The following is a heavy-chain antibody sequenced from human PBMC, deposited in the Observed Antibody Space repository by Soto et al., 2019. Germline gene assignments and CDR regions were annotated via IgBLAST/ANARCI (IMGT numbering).Heavy chain of an antibody. V-gene: IGHV3-23*01. CDR1: GFTFRNYA. Sequence: GGSLRLSCAASGFTFRNYAMNWVRQAPGKGLEWVAIIGGIGQYAFYADSVKGRFTFSRDNSKNTIYLEMNNLRTEDTTIYFCAKGGTSHIYCIDAWGPGTAVTVSS. CDR3: AKGGTSHIYCIDA. D-gene: IGHD3-16*01. CDR2: IGGIGQYA. J-gene: IGHJ6*02.